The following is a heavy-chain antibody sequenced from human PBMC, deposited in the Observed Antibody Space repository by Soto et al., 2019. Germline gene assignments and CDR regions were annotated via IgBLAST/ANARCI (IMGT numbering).Heavy chain of an antibody. D-gene: IGHD3-22*01. CDR1: GGSVSSGSYY. V-gene: IGHV4-61*01. J-gene: IGHJ4*02. CDR3: ASSYYYDSSGYQIDY. CDR2: IYYSGST. Sequence: QVQLQESGPGLVKPSETLSLTCTVSGGSVSSGSYYWSWIRQPPGKGLEWIGYIYYSGSTNYNPSLKGRVTVXXDXSXXQFSLKLSSVTAADTAVYYCASSYYYDSSGYQIDYWGQGTLVTVSS.